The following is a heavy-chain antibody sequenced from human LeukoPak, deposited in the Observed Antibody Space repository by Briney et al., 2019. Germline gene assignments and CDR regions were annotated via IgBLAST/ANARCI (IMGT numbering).Heavy chain of an antibody. J-gene: IGHJ4*02. V-gene: IGHV3-23*01. Sequence: GGSLRLSCAAPGFTFSSYAMSWVRQAPGKGLEWVSAISGSGGSTYYADSVKGRFTISRDNSKNTLYLQMNSLRAEDTAVYYCAKDADGYNRLCYFDYWGQGTLVTVSS. CDR2: ISGSGGST. CDR1: GFTFSSYA. CDR3: AKDADGYNRLCYFDY. D-gene: IGHD5-24*01.